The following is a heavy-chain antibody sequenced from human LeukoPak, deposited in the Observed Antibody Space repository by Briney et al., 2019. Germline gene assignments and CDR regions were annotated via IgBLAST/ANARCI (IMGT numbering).Heavy chain of an antibody. J-gene: IGHJ4*02. D-gene: IGHD1-26*01. CDR2: IYYSGST. V-gene: IGHV4-59*01. CDR3: ARSGVGATSFDY. CDR1: GGSISSYY. Sequence: SETLSLTCTVSGGSISSYYWSWIRQPPGKGLEWIGYIYYSGSTNYNPSLKSRVTRSIDTSKNQFSLKLSSVTAADTAVYYCARSGVGATSFDYWGQGTLVTVSS.